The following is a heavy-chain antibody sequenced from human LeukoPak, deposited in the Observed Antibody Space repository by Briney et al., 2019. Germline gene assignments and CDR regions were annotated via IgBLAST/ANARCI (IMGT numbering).Heavy chain of an antibody. V-gene: IGHV4-34*01. J-gene: IGHJ4*02. CDR1: GFTLGEYG. Sequence: GSLRLSCEATGFTLGEYGMSWVRQDPGKGLEWIGEINHSGSTNYNPSLKSRVTISVDTSKNQFSLKLSSVTAADTAVYYCARGNSSSCPDYWGQGTLVTVSS. CDR3: ARGNSSSCPDY. D-gene: IGHD6-13*01. CDR2: INHSGST.